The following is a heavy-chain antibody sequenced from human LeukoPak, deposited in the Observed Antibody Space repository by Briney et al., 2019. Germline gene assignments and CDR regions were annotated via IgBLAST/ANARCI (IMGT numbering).Heavy chain of an antibody. Sequence: SETLSLTCAVYGGSFSGYYWSWIRQPPGKGLEWLGEINHSGSTNYNPSLKSRVTISVDTSKNQFSLRLSSVTAADTAVYYCARGLLGWSYCSSTSCYTYYYYMDVWGKGTTVTVSS. CDR1: GGSFSGYY. D-gene: IGHD2-2*02. CDR2: INHSGST. V-gene: IGHV4-34*01. CDR3: ARGLLGWSYCSSTSCYTYYYYMDV. J-gene: IGHJ6*03.